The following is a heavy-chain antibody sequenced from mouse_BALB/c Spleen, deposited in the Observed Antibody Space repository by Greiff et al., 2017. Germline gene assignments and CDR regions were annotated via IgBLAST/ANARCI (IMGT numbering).Heavy chain of an antibody. CDR2: IDPANGNT. J-gene: IGHJ3*01. Sequence: EVQLQQSGAELVKPGASVKLSCTASGFNIKDTYMHWVKQRPEQGLEWIGRIDPANGNTKYDPKFQGKATITADTSSNTAYLQLSSLTSEDTAVYYCARHYGNPDWFAYWGQGTLVTVSA. CDR3: ARHYGNPDWFAY. CDR1: GFNIKDTY. V-gene: IGHV14-3*02. D-gene: IGHD2-1*01.